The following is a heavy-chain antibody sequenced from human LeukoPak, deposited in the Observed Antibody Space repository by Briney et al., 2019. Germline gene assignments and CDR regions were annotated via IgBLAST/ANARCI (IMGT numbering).Heavy chain of an antibody. CDR3: ATSWGPDTSAFRWGRDGMDV. CDR2: ISKSGDDT. V-gene: IGHV3-23*01. J-gene: IGHJ6*02. Sequence: SGGSLRLSCAGSGLTFNNYAMSWVRQAPGKGLEWVSAISKSGDDTYYAASAKGRFTIYRDNSKNTQYLQMNSLRAEDTAVYYCATSWGPDTSAFRWGRDGMDVWGQGTTVIVS. D-gene: IGHD3-16*01. CDR1: GLTFNNYA.